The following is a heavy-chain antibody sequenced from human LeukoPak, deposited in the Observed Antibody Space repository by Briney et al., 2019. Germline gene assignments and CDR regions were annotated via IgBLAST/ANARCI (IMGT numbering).Heavy chain of an antibody. Sequence: ASVTVSCKASGYTFINNWMHWVRQAPGQGLEWIGLINPTGTGTLYAQKFQGRVTMTRDMSTSTDYMELSSLRSEDTAVYYCARDNSVGDIAWWFDPWGQGTLVTVSS. CDR1: GYTFINNW. CDR3: ARDNSVGDIAWWFDP. D-gene: IGHD3-10*01. CDR2: INPTGTGT. V-gene: IGHV1-46*01. J-gene: IGHJ5*02.